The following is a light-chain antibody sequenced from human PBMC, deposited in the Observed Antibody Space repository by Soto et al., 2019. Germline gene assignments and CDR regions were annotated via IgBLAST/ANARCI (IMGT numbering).Light chain of an antibody. CDR1: ESIDNW. CDR2: AAS. J-gene: IGKJ1*01. Sequence: DIQMTQSPSTLSASAGDTVTITCRASESIDNWLAWYQQKPGKAPKLLLFAASTLVGGVPSRFSGRGSGTDFTLTISGLQPDDFAAYYCQQYDSYWTFGQGTKVDIK. CDR3: QQYDSYWT. V-gene: IGKV1-5*01.